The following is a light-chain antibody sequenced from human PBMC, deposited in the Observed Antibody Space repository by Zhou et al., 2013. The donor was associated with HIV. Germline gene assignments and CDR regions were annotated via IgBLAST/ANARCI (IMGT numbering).Light chain of an antibody. Sequence: DIQLTQSPSTLPASVGDRVTITCRASQSISSWLAWFQHKPGQAPKLLIYKASSLERGVPSRFTGSGSGTGFTLTISSLQPEDFATYYCQHYDNLPPLTFGGGTRVEIK. CDR2: KAS. V-gene: IGKV1-5*03. J-gene: IGKJ4*01. CDR3: QHYDNLPPLT. CDR1: QSISSW.